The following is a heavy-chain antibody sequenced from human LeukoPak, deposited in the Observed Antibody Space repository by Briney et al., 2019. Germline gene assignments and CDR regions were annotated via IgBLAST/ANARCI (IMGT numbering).Heavy chain of an antibody. CDR2: IYYSGST. CDR1: GGSISSYS. J-gene: IGHJ6*03. CDR3: ARSSGSPHYMDV. D-gene: IGHD1-26*01. Sequence: PSETLSLTCTVSGGSISSYSWNWIRQPPGKGLEWIGYIYYSGSTNYNPSLKSRVTISVDTSKNQFSLKLSSVTAADTAVYYYARSSGSPHYMDVWGKGTTVTVSS. V-gene: IGHV4-59*01.